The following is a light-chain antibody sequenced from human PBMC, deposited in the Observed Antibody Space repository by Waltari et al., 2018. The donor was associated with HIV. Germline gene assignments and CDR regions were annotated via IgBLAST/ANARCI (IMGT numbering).Light chain of an antibody. CDR3: AAWDDSLSGVL. V-gene: IGLV1-44*01. Sequence: SGTPGQRVTISCSGSSSNIGSNTVNWYQHLPGTAPKLLIYTNNQRPSGVPDRFSGSKSGTSASLAISGLQSEDEADYYCAAWDDSLSGVLFGGGTKLTVL. J-gene: IGLJ2*01. CDR1: SSNIGSNT. CDR2: TNN.